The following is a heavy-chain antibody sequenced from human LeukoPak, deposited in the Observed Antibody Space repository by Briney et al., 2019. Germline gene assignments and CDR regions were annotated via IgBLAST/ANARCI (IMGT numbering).Heavy chain of an antibody. J-gene: IGHJ4*02. CDR3: ASYSSGWYPAR. V-gene: IGHV3-73*01. D-gene: IGHD6-19*01. Sequence: GGSLRLSCAASGFTFSGSAMHWVRQASGKGLEWVGRIRSKANSYATAYAASVKGRFTISRDDSKNTVYLQMNSLKTEDTAVYYCASYSSGWYPARWGQGTLVTVSS. CDR1: GFTFSGSA. CDR2: IRSKANSYAT.